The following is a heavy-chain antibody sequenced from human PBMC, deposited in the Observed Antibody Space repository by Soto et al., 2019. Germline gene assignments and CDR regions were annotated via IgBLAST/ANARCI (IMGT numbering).Heavy chain of an antibody. CDR3: AKWGSIVDNWNDVRGP. D-gene: IGHD1-1*01. Sequence: AGGSLRLSCAASGFTFSSYAMSWVRQAPGKGLEWVSAISGSGGSTYYADSVKGRFTISRDNSKNTLYLQMNSLRAEDTAVYYCAKWGSIVDNWNDVRGPWGQGTLVTVSS. J-gene: IGHJ5*02. V-gene: IGHV3-23*01. CDR2: ISGSGGST. CDR1: GFTFSSYA.